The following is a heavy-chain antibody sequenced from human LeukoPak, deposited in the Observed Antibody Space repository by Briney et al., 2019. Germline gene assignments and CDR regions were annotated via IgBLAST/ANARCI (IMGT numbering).Heavy chain of an antibody. V-gene: IGHV4-34*01. Sequence: SETLSLTCAVYGGSFSGYYWSWIRQPPGKGLEWIGEINHSGSTNYNPSLKSRVTISVDTSKNQFSLKLSSVTAADTAVYYCAKVDIYSSIWGFDYWGQGTLVTVSS. CDR1: GGSFSGYY. J-gene: IGHJ4*02. D-gene: IGHD5-18*01. CDR2: INHSGST. CDR3: AKVDIYSSIWGFDY.